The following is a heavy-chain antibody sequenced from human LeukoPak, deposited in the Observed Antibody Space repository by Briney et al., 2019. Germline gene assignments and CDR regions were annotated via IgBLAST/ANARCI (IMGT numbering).Heavy chain of an antibody. CDR2: IKQDGSEK. CDR3: ARHRVPYSNSPSDY. D-gene: IGHD4-11*01. J-gene: IGHJ4*02. V-gene: IGHV3-7*01. Sequence: GGSLRLSCAASGFTFSTYWMSWVRQAPGKGLEWVANIKQDGSEKYNVDSVKGRFTISRDNAKNSLYLQMNSLRAEDTAVYYCARHRVPYSNSPSDYWGQGTLVTVSS. CDR1: GFTFSTYW.